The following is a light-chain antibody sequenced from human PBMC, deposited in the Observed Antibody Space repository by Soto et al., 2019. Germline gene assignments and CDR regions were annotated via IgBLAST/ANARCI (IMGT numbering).Light chain of an antibody. V-gene: IGKV3-20*01. CDR2: GAS. J-gene: IGKJ1*01. CDR3: QQYDSSPKT. Sequence: VLTQSPGTLSLSPGERATLSCRASQSVSSSYLAWYQQKHGQAPRLLMYGASSRATGIPDRFSGSGSGTDGTITISRLETEDVAVYYCQQYDSSPKTFGQGTKVDIK. CDR1: QSVSSSY.